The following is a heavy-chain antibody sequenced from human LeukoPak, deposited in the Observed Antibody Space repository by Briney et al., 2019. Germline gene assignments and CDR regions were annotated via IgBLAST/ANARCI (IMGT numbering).Heavy chain of an antibody. CDR3: ARDIPYYYGSGDHFDY. V-gene: IGHV1-18*01. D-gene: IGHD3-10*01. CDR1: GYTFTSYG. Sequence: ASVKVSCKASGYTFTSYGISWVRQAPGQGLEWMGWISAYNGNTNYAQKLQGRVTMTTDTSTSTAYMELRSLRSDDTAVYYCARDIPYYYGSGDHFDYWGQGTLVTVSS. CDR2: ISAYNGNT. J-gene: IGHJ4*02.